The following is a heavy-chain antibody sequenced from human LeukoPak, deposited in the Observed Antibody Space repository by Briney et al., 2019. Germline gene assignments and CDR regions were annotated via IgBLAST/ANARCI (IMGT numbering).Heavy chain of an antibody. J-gene: IGHJ5*02. CDR3: ARDLGQYYDTSDNWFDP. CDR1: GFTFSNYW. CDR2: INSDGINT. D-gene: IGHD3-22*01. Sequence: GGSLRLPCAASGFTFSNYWMRWVRQAPGKGLVWVSRINSDGINTSYADSVKGRFTISRDNAKNTLNLQMNSLRAEDTAVYYCARDLGQYYDTSDNWFDPWGQGTLVTVSS. V-gene: IGHV3-74*01.